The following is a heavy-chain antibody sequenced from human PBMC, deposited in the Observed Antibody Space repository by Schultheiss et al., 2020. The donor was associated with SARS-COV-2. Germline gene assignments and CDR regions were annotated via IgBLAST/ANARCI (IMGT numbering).Heavy chain of an antibody. CDR2: IHGTTSPI. D-gene: IGHD3-10*01. V-gene: IGHV3-48*04. J-gene: IGHJ4*02. CDR1: GFTFSSYS. Sequence: GGSLRLSCAASGFTFSSYSMNWVRQAPGKGLEWVSYIHGTTSPIYYTDSVKGRFTISRDNAKNSLYLQMNNLRAEDTAVYYCARDQRNGELDSWGRGILVTVSS. CDR3: ARDQRNGELDS.